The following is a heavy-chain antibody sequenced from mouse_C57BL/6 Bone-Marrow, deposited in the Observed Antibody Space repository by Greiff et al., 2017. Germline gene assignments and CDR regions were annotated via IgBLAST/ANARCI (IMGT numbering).Heavy chain of an antibody. J-gene: IGHJ2*01. CDR2: IHPNSGST. CDR3: ARNYYGSSYYFDY. CDR1: GYTFTSYW. Sequence: QVQLQQPGAELVKPGASVKLSCKASGYTFTSYWMHWVKQRPGQGLEWIGMIHPNSGSTNYNEKFKSKATLTVDKSSSTAYMQLSSLTSEDSAVYSCARNYYGSSYYFDYWGQGTTLTVSS. D-gene: IGHD1-1*01. V-gene: IGHV1-64*01.